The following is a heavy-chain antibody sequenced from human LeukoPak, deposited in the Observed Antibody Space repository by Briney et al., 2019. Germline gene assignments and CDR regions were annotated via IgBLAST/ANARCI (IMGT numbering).Heavy chain of an antibody. D-gene: IGHD3-10*01. Sequence: GGSLRLSCAASGFTFSNYAIHWIRQGPGKGLKWVAIISYDGTNKYYADSVKGRFSISRDNSKNTLYLQMNSLRPEDTAVYYCAKAVGFGGAYGMDVWGQGTTVTVSS. V-gene: IGHV3-30*18. J-gene: IGHJ6*02. CDR2: ISYDGTNK. CDR1: GFTFSNYA. CDR3: AKAVGFGGAYGMDV.